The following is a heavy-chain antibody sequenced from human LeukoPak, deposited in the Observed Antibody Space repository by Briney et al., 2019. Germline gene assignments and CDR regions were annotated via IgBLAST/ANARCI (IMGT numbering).Heavy chain of an antibody. J-gene: IGHJ4*02. V-gene: IGHV4-59*01. D-gene: IGHD4-23*01. Sequence: SETLSLTCTVSGGSISSYYWSWIRQPPGKGLKWIGYIYYSGSTNYNPSLKSRVTISVDTSKNQFSLKLSSVTAADTAVYYCARVVNFLYYFDYWGQGTLVTVSS. CDR2: IYYSGST. CDR1: GGSISSYY. CDR3: ARVVNFLYYFDY.